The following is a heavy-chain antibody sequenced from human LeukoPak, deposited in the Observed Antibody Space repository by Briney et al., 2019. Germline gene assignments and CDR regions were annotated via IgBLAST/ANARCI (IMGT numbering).Heavy chain of an antibody. D-gene: IGHD3-22*01. CDR3: VNSGYYFGWFDP. CDR1: GASISSYY. V-gene: IGHV4-59*01. Sequence: SETLSLTCTVSGASISSYYWSWIRQPPGKGLEWIGYNYYSGSTNYNPSLESRVTISVDTSKNQFSLKLTSATAADTAVYYCVNSGYYFGWFDPWGQGTLVTVSS. J-gene: IGHJ5*02. CDR2: NYYSGST.